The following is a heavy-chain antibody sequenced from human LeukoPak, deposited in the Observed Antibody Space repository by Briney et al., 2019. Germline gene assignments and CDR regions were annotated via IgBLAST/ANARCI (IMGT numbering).Heavy chain of an antibody. Sequence: SETLPLTCTVSGGSISSSSYYWGWIRQPPGKGLEWIGSIYYSGSTYYNPSLKSRVTISVDTSKNQFSLKLSSVTAADTAVYYCARGGELMNFWGQGTLVTVSS. CDR2: IYYSGST. CDR1: GGSISSSSYY. CDR3: ARGGELMNF. D-gene: IGHD1-26*01. J-gene: IGHJ4*02. V-gene: IGHV4-39*07.